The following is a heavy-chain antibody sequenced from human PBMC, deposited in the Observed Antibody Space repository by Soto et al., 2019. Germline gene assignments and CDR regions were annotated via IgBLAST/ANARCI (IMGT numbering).Heavy chain of an antibody. CDR1: GFTFSSYA. D-gene: IGHD6-6*01. CDR2: ISGSDDST. V-gene: IGHV3-23*01. Sequence: VQLLESVGGLVQPGESLRLSCAASGFTFSSYAMSWVRQAPGKGLEWVSVISGSDDSTYYADSVKGRFTISRDNSKNTLYLQMNSLRAEDTAVYYCAKRSSSFTFDYWGQGTLVTVSS. CDR3: AKRSSSFTFDY. J-gene: IGHJ4*02.